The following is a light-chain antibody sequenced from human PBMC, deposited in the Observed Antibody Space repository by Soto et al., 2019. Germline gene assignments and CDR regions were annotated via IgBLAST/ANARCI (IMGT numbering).Light chain of an antibody. V-gene: IGLV1-44*01. CDR3: ATWDNSLNEGV. J-gene: IGLJ3*02. CDR2: NNN. CDR1: GSNVGANP. Sequence: QSVLTQPPSASGTPGQRVTISCSGSGSNVGANPVNWYQQLPGTAPKLLIYNNNQRPSGVPDRVSGSKSGTSASLAISGLQSEDEADYYCATWDNSLNEGVFGGGTKLTVL.